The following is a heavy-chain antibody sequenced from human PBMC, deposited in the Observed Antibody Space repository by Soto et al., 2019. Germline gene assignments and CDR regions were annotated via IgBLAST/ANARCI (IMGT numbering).Heavy chain of an antibody. CDR2: IYYSGST. D-gene: IGHD5-18*01. V-gene: IGHV4-31*03. CDR1: GGSISSGGYY. CDR3: ARARVPKRGYSYGSPYYFDY. Sequence: SETLSLTCTVSGGSISSGGYYWSWIRQHPGRGLEWIGFIYYSGSTYYNPSLKSRVTISVDTSKNQFSLKLSSVTAADTAVYYCARARVPKRGYSYGSPYYFDYWGQGTLVTVSS. J-gene: IGHJ4*02.